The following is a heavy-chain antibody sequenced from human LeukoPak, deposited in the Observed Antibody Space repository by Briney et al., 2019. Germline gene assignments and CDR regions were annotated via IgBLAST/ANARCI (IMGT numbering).Heavy chain of an antibody. J-gene: IGHJ6*02. V-gene: IGHV3-48*03. CDR2: ISSSGSAI. D-gene: IGHD3-3*01. CDR3: AKDSSITSPYYGLDV. CDR1: GFTFRSYG. Sequence: GGPLRLSCAASGFTFRSYGMNWVRQAPGKGLEWVSYISSSGSAIYYADSVRGRFTITRDNAKNSLSLQMNSLRAEDTAVYYCAKDSSITSPYYGLDVWGQGTTVTVSS.